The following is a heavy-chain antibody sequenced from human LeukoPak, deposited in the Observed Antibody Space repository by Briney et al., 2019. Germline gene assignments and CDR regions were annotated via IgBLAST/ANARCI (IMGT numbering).Heavy chain of an antibody. J-gene: IGHJ5*02. D-gene: IGHD2-2*01. Sequence: GGSLRLSCAASGFTFSSYAMSWVRQAPGKGLEWVAAISGSGGSRYYADSVKGRFTISRDNSKNTLHLQTNSLRAEDTAVYYCAKDRFPAIVPARFDPWAQGTLVPVSS. CDR1: GFTFSSYA. CDR3: AKDRFPAIVPARFDP. V-gene: IGHV3-23*01. CDR2: ISGSGGSR.